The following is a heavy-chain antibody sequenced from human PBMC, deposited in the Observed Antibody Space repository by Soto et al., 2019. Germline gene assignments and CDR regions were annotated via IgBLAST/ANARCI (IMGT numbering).Heavy chain of an antibody. Sequence: VGSLRLSCAASGFTFSTYGMTWVRQGPGKGLEWVSGISDSGDNTYYADSVKGRFTISRDNSQNTLYLQMNSLRAEDTATYYCAKRPFEGNYFYYGMDAWGQGTTVTVSS. CDR1: GFTFSTYG. D-gene: IGHD3-3*02. J-gene: IGHJ6*02. V-gene: IGHV3-23*01. CDR2: ISDSGDNT. CDR3: AKRPFEGNYFYYGMDA.